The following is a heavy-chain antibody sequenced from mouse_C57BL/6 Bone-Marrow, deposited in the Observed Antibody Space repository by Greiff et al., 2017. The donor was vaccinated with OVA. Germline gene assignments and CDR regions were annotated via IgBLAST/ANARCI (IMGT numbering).Heavy chain of an antibody. Sequence: QVQLQQPGAELVKPGASVKLSCKASGYTFTSYWMHWVKQRPGQGLEWIGMIHPNSGSTNYNEKFKSKATLTVDKSYSTASMHLSSLTSQDSAVYYGARSGYYGSSYGYFDYWGKGTTVTVSA. CDR1: GYTFTSYW. J-gene: IGHJ1*03. CDR2: IHPNSGST. D-gene: IGHD1-1*01. CDR3: ARSGYYGSSYGYFDY. V-gene: IGHV1-64*01.